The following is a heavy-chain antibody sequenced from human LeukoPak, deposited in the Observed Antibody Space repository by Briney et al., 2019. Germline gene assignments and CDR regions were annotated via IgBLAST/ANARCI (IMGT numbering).Heavy chain of an antibody. V-gene: IGHV3-23*01. D-gene: IGHD2-15*01. CDR3: AKRDYSPFDY. CDR2: ISDSGTST. Sequence: GGSLRLSCAASGFTFNSCDMSWVRQAPGKGLEWVSTISDSGTSTFYADCVKGRFTISRDNSKNTLYVQMNSLRAEDTAVYYCAKRDYSPFDYWGQGTLVTVSS. CDR1: GFTFNSCD. J-gene: IGHJ4*02.